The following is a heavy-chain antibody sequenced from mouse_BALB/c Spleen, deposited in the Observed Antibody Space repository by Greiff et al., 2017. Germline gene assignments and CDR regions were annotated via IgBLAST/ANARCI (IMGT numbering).Heavy chain of an antibody. D-gene: IGHD1-1*01. J-gene: IGHJ4*01. Sequence: VQLQESGAELVRPGTSVKISCKASGYAFTNYWLGWVKQRPGHGLEWIGDIYPGSGNTYYNQKFKDKATLTADKSSSTAYMQLSSLTSEDSAVYYCARSHHYYGSSYYAMDYWGQGTSVTVSS. CDR3: ARSHHYYGSSYYAMDY. CDR1: GYAFTNYW. V-gene: IGHV1-63*01. CDR2: IYPGSGNT.